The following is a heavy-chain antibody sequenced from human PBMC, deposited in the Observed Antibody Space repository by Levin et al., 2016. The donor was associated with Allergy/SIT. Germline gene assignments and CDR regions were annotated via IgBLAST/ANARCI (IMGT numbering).Heavy chain of an antibody. J-gene: IGHJ4*02. D-gene: IGHD3-22*01. CDR1: GFTFNSYA. CDR2: ITGGGDST. Sequence: GESLKISCAASGFTFNSYAMSWVRQAPGKGLEWVSTITGGGDSTYYADSVKGRFTISRDNSKNTLFLQMSSLRAGDTAVYYCANHLYESDTHTRGLGLDHWGQGTLVTVSS. CDR3: ANHLYESDTHTRGLGLDH. V-gene: IGHV3-23*01.